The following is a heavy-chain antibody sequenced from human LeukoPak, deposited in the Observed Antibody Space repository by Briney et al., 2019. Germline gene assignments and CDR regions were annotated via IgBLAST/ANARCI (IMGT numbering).Heavy chain of an antibody. J-gene: IGHJ5*02. CDR1: GGSISSYY. V-gene: IGHV4-59*01. CDR2: IYYSGST. Sequence: SETLSLTCTVSGGSISSYYWSWIRQPPGKGLEWIGYIYYSGSTNYNPSLKSRVTISVDTSKNQFSLKLSSVTAADTAVYYRARGDYDILTGHNWFDPWGQGTLVTVSS. CDR3: ARGDYDILTGHNWFDP. D-gene: IGHD3-9*01.